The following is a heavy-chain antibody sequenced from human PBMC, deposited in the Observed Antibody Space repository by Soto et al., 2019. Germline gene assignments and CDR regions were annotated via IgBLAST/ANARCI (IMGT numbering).Heavy chain of an antibody. CDR3: ARDSILSGTTRPPPLDY. D-gene: IGHD4-17*01. V-gene: IGHV3-30-3*01. J-gene: IGHJ4*02. Sequence: QVQLVESGGGVVQPGRSLRLSCAASGFTFSSNAMHWVRQAPGKGLEWVAVMSYDGSNEYYADSVKGRLTISRDNSKNTLYLQMNSLRAEDTAVYYCARDSILSGTTRPPPLDYWGQGTLVTVSS. CDR1: GFTFSSNA. CDR2: MSYDGSNE.